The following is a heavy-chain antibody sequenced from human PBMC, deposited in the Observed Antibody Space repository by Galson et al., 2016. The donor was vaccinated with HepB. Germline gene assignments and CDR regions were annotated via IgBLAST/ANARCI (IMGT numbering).Heavy chain of an antibody. Sequence: QSGAEVKKPGESLKISCRSSGYTFNRQWIAWVRQMPGKGPEWMGIISPSDSDTKYSPSFKGQVTISADKSTNTAYLQWSSLKASDTAIYFCASRAYQYGYFDYWGQGALVTVSS. J-gene: IGHJ4*02. CDR3: ASRAYQYGYFDY. CDR2: ISPSDSDT. D-gene: IGHD2-21*01. CDR1: GYTFNRQW. V-gene: IGHV5-51*01.